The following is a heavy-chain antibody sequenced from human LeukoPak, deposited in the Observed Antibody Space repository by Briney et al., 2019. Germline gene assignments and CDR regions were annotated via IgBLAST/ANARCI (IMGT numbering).Heavy chain of an antibody. V-gene: IGHV3-53*01. CDR2: IYTGGLT. Sequence: GRSLRPSCAPSVFTASSNHITCVPRAPGQGQRGVSEIYTGGLTFYADSVTGRFTISRDNSKNTVYLQMNSLGVEDTARYYCARDNAPAGGGLDYWGQGTLVTVSS. J-gene: IGHJ4*02. D-gene: IGHD2-2*01. CDR3: ARDNAPAGGGLDY. CDR1: VFTASSNH.